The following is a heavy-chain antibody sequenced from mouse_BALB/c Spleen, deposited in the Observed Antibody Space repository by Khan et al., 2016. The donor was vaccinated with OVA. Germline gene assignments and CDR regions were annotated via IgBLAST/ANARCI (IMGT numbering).Heavy chain of an antibody. J-gene: IGHJ4*01. CDR1: GFSLTSYG. CDR2: IWGDGST. Sequence: QVQLKESGPGLVAPSQSLSITCTVSGFSLTSYGVSWVRQSPGKGLEWLGVIWGDGSTNYHPTLISRLIISKDNSKSQVFLKLTGLQTDDTATYYCAKCTPDYYSMDYWGQGTSVTVSS. CDR3: AKCTPDYYSMDY. V-gene: IGHV2-3*01.